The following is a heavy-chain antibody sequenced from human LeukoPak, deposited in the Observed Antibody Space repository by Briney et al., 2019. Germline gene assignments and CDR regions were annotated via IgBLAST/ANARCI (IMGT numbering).Heavy chain of an antibody. CDR1: GGSFSGYY. J-gene: IGHJ1*01. Sequence: PSETLSLTCAVYGGSFSGYYWSWIRQPPGKGLERIGEINHSGSTNYNPSLKSRVTISVDTSKNQLSLKLSSVTAADTAVYYCARVKDSMVQGAEYFQHWGQGTLVTVSS. V-gene: IGHV4-34*01. D-gene: IGHD3-10*01. CDR3: ARVKDSMVQGAEYFQH. CDR2: INHSGST.